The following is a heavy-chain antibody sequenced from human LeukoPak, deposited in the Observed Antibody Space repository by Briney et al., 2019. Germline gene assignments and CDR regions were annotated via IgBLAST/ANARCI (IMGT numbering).Heavy chain of an antibody. CDR1: GFTFSSTT. Sequence: GGSLRLSCVASGFTFSSTTMGWVRQAPGRGLEWVSSITAIDGRTYYADSVRGRFTISRDNSKNTVYLQLNSLRAGDTAIYYCTKDRRGPAAGTWYFDSWGQGTLVTVYS. J-gene: IGHJ4*02. V-gene: IGHV3-23*01. CDR3: TKDRRGPAAGTWYFDS. D-gene: IGHD6-13*01. CDR2: ITAIDGRT.